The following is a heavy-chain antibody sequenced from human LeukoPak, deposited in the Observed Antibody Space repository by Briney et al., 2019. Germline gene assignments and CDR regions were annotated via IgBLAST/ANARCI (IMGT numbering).Heavy chain of an antibody. J-gene: IGHJ4*02. V-gene: IGHV3-7*01. CDR3: AAWGLYSY. CDR1: GFTLSDYW. D-gene: IGHD4-11*01. CDR2: INLHGSVK. Sequence: GGSLRLSCAASGFTLSDYWMNWVRQAPGKGLEWVANINLHGSVKLHVDSVEGRFTISRDNAKNSLFLQMTSLKVEDTAVYYCAAWGLYSYWGQGTLVTASS.